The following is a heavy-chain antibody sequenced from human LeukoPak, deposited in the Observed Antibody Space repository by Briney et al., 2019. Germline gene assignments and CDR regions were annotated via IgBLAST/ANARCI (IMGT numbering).Heavy chain of an antibody. D-gene: IGHD5-12*01. CDR1: GASVSSYY. CDR3: AILGYDALNS. CDR2: MYHNGNT. J-gene: IGHJ4*02. V-gene: IGHV4-59*02. Sequence: SETLSLTCAVSGASVSSYYWGWIRQPPGKALEWIGYMYHNGNTNYNPSLKSRVSMSLDTSQNRLSLNLNSVTAADTAVYYCAILGYDALNSWGQGILVTVSS.